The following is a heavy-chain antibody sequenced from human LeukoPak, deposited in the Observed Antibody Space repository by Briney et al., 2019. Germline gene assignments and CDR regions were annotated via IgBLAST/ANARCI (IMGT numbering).Heavy chain of an antibody. CDR2: IYPGDSDT. Sequence: GESLQISCKGSGYSFSSNWIGWVRQMPGTGLEWMGIIYPGDSDTRYSPSFQGQVTISADKSVSTAYLQWSSLKASDTAMYYCAGGGGQLWWTYWGQGTLVIVSS. J-gene: IGHJ4*02. CDR1: GYSFSSNW. CDR3: AGGGGQLWWTY. V-gene: IGHV5-51*01. D-gene: IGHD5-18*01.